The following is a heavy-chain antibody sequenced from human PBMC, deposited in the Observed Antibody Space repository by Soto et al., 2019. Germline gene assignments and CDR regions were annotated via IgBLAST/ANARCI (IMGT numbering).Heavy chain of an antibody. CDR3: ARGSTSVYYYGSGSYYYIH. D-gene: IGHD3-10*01. Sequence: SETLSLTCAVYGGSFSGYYWSWIRQPPGKGLEWIGEINHSGSTNYNPSLKSRVTISVDTSKNQFSLKLSSVTAADTAVYYCARGSTSVYYYGSGSYYYIHWGQGTLVTVSS. CDR2: INHSGST. CDR1: GGSFSGYY. J-gene: IGHJ4*02. V-gene: IGHV4-34*01.